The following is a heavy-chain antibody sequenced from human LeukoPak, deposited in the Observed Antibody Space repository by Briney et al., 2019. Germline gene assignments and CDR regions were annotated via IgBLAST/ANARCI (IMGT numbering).Heavy chain of an antibody. V-gene: IGHV4-38-2*01. CDR1: GYSISSGYY. D-gene: IGHD5-18*01. Sequence: SETLSLTCAVSGYSISSGYYWSWIRQPPGKGLEWIGSIYHSGSTYYNPSLKSRVTISIDPSKNQFSLKLSSVPAADTAVYYCARADTAMADFDYWRQGTLVTVSS. CDR3: ARADTAMADFDY. J-gene: IGHJ4*02. CDR2: IYHSGST.